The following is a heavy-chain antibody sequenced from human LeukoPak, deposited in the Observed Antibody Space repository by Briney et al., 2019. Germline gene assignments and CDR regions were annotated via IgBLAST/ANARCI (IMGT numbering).Heavy chain of an antibody. CDR3: ATPAGFGLAFDI. D-gene: IGHD3-10*01. Sequence: GGSLRLSCAASGFTFSSYAMSWVRQAPGKGLEWVSAISGSGGSTYYADSVKGRFTISRDNSKNTLYLQMNSLRAGDTAVYYCATPAGFGLAFDIWGQGTMVTVSS. V-gene: IGHV3-23*01. CDR2: ISGSGGST. J-gene: IGHJ3*02. CDR1: GFTFSSYA.